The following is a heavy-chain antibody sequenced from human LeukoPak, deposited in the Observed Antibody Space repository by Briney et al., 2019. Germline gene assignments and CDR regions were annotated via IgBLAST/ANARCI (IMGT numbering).Heavy chain of an antibody. CDR1: GGSFSGYY. Sequence: SETLSLTCAVYGGSFSGYYWSWIRQPPGKGLEWIGEINHSGSTNYNPSLKSRVTISVDTSKNQFSLKLSSVTAAGTAVYYCASRPYNMGFDPWGQGTLVTVSS. V-gene: IGHV4-34*01. J-gene: IGHJ5*02. D-gene: IGHD3-10*01. CDR2: INHSGST. CDR3: ASRPYNMGFDP.